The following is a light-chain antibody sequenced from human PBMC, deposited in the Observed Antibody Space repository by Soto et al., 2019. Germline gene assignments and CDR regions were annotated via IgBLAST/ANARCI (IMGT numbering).Light chain of an antibody. Sequence: QSALTQPASVSGSPGQSITISCTGSSSDVGGYNYVSWYQQHPGKAPKLLIYEVINRPSGVSSRFSGSKSGNTASLTISGLQAEDEADYYFCSYTSSDTHLLFGGGTNLTVL. J-gene: IGLJ2*01. CDR2: EVI. CDR3: CSYTSSDTHLL. V-gene: IGLV2-14*01. CDR1: SSDVGGYNY.